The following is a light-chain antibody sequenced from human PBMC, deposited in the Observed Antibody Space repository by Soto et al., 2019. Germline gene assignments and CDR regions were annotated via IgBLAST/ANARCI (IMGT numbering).Light chain of an antibody. J-gene: IGKJ4*01. CDR3: EQLHTYPFT. V-gene: IGKV1-9*01. Sequence: DMQLTQSPSFLSASVGDRVTITCRASQGIDSYLAWYQQKPGKAPKLLIYPASTLEGGVLSRFSGSGSGTEFTLTISTLQPGDFATYYSEQLHTYPFTCGGGTKVEIQ. CDR1: QGIDSY. CDR2: PAS.